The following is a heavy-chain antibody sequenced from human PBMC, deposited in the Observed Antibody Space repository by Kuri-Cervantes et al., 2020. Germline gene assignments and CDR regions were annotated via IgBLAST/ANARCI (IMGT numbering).Heavy chain of an antibody. V-gene: IGHV4-59*12. CDR3: ARAPVMVTRYYFDY. CDR2: IYYSGST. J-gene: IGHJ4*02. Sequence: GSLRLSCTVSGGSISSFYWNWIRQPPGKGLEWIGYIYYSGSTNYNPSLKSRVTMSIDTSKNQFSLKLTSVTAADTAVYYCARAPVMVTRYYFDYWGQGTLVTVSS. CDR1: GGSISSFY. D-gene: IGHD5-18*01.